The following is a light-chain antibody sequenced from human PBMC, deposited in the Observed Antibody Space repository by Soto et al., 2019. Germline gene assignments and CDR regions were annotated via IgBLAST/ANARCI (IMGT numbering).Light chain of an antibody. J-gene: IGKJ1*01. CDR2: GAS. CDR1: XXVXXN. CDR3: QQYNNWPPWT. Sequence: EIVXTXSPXTXSVSXGXXXXXSCXAXXXVXXNLAWYQQKPGQAPRLLIYGASTRATGIPARFSGSGSGTEFTLTISSLQSEDFAVYYCQQYNNWPPWTFGQGTKVEIK. V-gene: IGKV3-15*01.